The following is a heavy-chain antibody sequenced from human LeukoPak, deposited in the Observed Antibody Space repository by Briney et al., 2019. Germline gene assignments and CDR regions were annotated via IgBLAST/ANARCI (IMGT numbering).Heavy chain of an antibody. CDR1: GYTFTSYG. D-gene: IGHD5-24*01. CDR3: ARVRRDGYNIPWFDP. J-gene: IGHJ5*02. CDR2: ISAYSGNT. Sequence: ASVKVSCKASGYTFTSYGISWVRQAPGQGLEWMGWISAYSGNTNYAQKLQGRVTITTDTSTSTAYMELRSLRSDDTAVYYCARVRRDGYNIPWFDPWGQGTLVTVSS. V-gene: IGHV1-18*01.